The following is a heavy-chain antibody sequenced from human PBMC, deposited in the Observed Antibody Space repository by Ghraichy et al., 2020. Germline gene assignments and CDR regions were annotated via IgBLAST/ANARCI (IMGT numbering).Heavy chain of an antibody. Sequence: GGSLRLSCAASGFTFDDYAMHWVRQAPGKGLEWVSLITWDGGSTYYADSVKGRFTISRDNSKNSLYLQMNTLRTEDTALYYCAKDYLQESSSLDYWGQGTLVTVSS. D-gene: IGHD6-19*01. CDR3: AKDYLQESSSLDY. CDR2: ITWDGGST. CDR1: GFTFDDYA. V-gene: IGHV3-43D*03. J-gene: IGHJ4*02.